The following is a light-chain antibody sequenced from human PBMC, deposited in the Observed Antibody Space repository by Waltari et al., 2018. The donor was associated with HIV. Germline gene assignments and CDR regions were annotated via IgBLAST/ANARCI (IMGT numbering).Light chain of an antibody. CDR2: STN. CDR1: SGSVSTSHH. V-gene: IGLV8-61*01. Sequence: QTVVTQDPSFSVSPGGTVTLTCALSSGSVSTSHHPSWYQQTPGQAPRTLIYSTNPRSSGVPDRFSGSILGNKAALTITGAQADDESDYYCVLFMGNGIWVFGGGIKLTVL. CDR3: VLFMGNGIWV. J-gene: IGLJ3*02.